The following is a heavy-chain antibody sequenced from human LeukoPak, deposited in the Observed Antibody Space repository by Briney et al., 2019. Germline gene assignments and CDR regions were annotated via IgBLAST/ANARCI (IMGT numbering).Heavy chain of an antibody. CDR2: INHNGNVN. D-gene: IGHD2-21*01. CDR1: GFTFSSYW. V-gene: IGHV3-7*01. Sequence: GGSLRLSCAASGFTFSSYWMNWARQAPGKGLEWVASINHNGNVNYYVDSVKGRFTISRDDHKNTLYLQMNSLRGDDTAVYYCARDKYSDYWGQGTLVTVSS. J-gene: IGHJ4*02. CDR3: ARDKYSDY.